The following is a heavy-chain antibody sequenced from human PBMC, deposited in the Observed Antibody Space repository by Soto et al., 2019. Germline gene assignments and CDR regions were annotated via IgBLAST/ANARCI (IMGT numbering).Heavy chain of an antibody. V-gene: IGHV4-39*01. J-gene: IGHJ6*02. D-gene: IGHD6-6*01. CDR3: AGTRVAALNKIYYGMDV. CDR2: ISYTGSP. CDR1: GGSISVSYYY. Sequence: QLQLQESGPGLVKPSETLSLTCTVSGGSISVSYYYWGWIRQPPGKGLEWIGSISYTGSPYYNPSLKSRVAMSVDTTKNQFSLRLGSVTAADTALYYCAGTRVAALNKIYYGMDVWGQGTTVTVSS.